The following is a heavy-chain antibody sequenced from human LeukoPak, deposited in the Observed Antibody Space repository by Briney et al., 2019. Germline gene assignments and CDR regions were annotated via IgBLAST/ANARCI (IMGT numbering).Heavy chain of an antibody. D-gene: IGHD2-2*01. CDR2: IYHSGST. J-gene: IGHJ4*02. V-gene: IGHV4-30-2*01. CDR3: ARAYCSSTSCSEFDY. CDR1: GGSISSGGYS. Sequence: SETLSLTCAVSGGSISSGGYSWSWIRQPPGKGLEWIGYIYHSGSTHYNPSLKSRVTISVDRSKNQFSLKLSSVTAADTAVYYCARAYCSSTSCSEFDYWGQGTLVTVSS.